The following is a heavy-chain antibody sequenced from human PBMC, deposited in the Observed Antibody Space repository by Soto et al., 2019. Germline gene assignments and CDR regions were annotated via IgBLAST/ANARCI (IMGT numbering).Heavy chain of an antibody. CDR2: VWYDGGNK. D-gene: IGHD5-12*01. CDR1: GFTFSSYG. J-gene: IGHJ6*02. V-gene: IGHV3-33*01. CDR3: VRAAGYSGTDYVYYCGMDV. Sequence: QVQLVESGGGVVQPGRSLRLSCAASGFTFSSYGMHWVRQAPGKGLEWVALVWYDGGNKYYADSVKGRFTISRDNSKNALYLQMNSLSDEDTAVYYCVRAAGYSGTDYVYYCGMDVWGQGTTVTVSS.